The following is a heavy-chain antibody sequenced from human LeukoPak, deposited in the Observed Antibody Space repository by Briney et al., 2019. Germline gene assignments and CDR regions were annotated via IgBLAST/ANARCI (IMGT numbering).Heavy chain of an antibody. J-gene: IGHJ4*02. V-gene: IGHV1-24*01. CDR2: FDPEDGET. CDR3: ATGLDSGWYDILDY. D-gene: IGHD6-19*01. CDR1: GYTLTELS. Sequence: GASVKVSCKVSGYTLTELSMHWVRQAPGKGLEWMGGFDPEDGETIYAQKFQGRVTMTEDTSTDTAYMELSSLRSEDTAVYYCATGLDSGWYDILDYWGQGTLVTVSS.